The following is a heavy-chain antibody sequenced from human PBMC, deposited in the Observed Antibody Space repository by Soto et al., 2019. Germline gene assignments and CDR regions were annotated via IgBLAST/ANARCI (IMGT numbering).Heavy chain of an antibody. J-gene: IGHJ4*02. D-gene: IGHD6-19*01. CDR1: GFTFSSYA. CDR3: AKEGIAVAGTVDY. Sequence: ESGGGVVQPGRSLRLSCAASGFTFSSYAMHWVRQAPGKGLEWVAVVSYDGNNKYYADSVKGRFTISRDNSKNTLYLQMNSLRAEDTAVYYCAKEGIAVAGTVDYWGQGTLVTVSS. V-gene: IGHV3-30-3*01. CDR2: VSYDGNNK.